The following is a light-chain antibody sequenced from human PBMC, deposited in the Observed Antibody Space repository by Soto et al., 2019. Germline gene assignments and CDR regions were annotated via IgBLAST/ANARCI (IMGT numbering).Light chain of an antibody. CDR1: QDISSW. CDR3: QQANSFPLT. Sequence: DIQMTQSPSSVSASVGDRVTITCRASQDISSWLAWYQQKPGIAPKLLIYAASSLQSGVPSRFSGSGSGTDFTLTISSLQSEDFATYYCQQANSFPLTFGGGTKVE. V-gene: IGKV1-12*01. CDR2: AAS. J-gene: IGKJ4*01.